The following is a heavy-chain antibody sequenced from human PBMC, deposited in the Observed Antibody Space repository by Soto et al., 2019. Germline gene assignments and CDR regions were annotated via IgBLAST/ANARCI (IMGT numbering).Heavy chain of an antibody. CDR2: TYYSGST. CDR3: ARDRDGGHNWFDP. D-gene: IGHD3-10*01. Sequence: QVQLQESGPGLVKPSETLSLTCTVSGGSISRYYWSWIRQPPGKGLEWIGYTYYSGSTNYNPSLKRRVTLSGDTSKNQFSLKLSPLTAADTAVYYCARDRDGGHNWFDPWGQGTLVTVSS. V-gene: IGHV4-59*01. J-gene: IGHJ5*02. CDR1: GGSISRYY.